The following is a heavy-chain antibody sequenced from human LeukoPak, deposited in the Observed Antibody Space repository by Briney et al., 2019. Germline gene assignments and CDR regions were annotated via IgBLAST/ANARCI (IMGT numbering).Heavy chain of an antibody. CDR3: ARDKWFDP. Sequence: GGSLRLSCAASEFTFSNYAMHWVRQAPGKGLEWVANIKQDGSEKYYVDSVKGRFTISRDNAKNSLYLQMNSLRAEDTAVYYCARDKWFDPWSQGTLVTVSS. CDR2: IKQDGSEK. J-gene: IGHJ5*02. CDR1: EFTFSNYA. V-gene: IGHV3-7*01.